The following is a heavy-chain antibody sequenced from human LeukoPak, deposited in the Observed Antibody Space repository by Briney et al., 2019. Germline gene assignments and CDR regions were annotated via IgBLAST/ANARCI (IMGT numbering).Heavy chain of an antibody. D-gene: IGHD6-13*01. Sequence: SETLSLTCTVSGGSISSYYWSWIRQPVGKGLEWIGRIYTSGSTNYNPSLKSRVTMSVDTSKNQFSLKLSSVTAADTAVYYCARSRRIAAAGDWFDPWGQGTLVTVSS. CDR1: GGSISSYY. J-gene: IGHJ5*02. CDR2: IYTSGST. CDR3: ARSRRIAAAGDWFDP. V-gene: IGHV4-4*07.